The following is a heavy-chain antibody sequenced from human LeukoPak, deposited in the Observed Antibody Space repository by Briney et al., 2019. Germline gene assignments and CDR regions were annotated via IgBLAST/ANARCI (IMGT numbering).Heavy chain of an antibody. D-gene: IGHD2-15*01. CDR2: IYYSGST. Sequence: SETLSLTCTVSGGSISSYYWSWIRQPPGKGLEWIGYIYYSGSTNYNPSLKSRVTISVDTSKNQFSLKLSSVTVSDTAVYYCARGDGSKWFDWGQGTLVTVSS. CDR3: ARGDGSKWFD. V-gene: IGHV4-59*01. CDR1: GGSISSYY. J-gene: IGHJ4*01.